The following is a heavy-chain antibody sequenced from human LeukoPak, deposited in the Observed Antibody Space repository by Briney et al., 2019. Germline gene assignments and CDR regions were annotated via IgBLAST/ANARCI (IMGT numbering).Heavy chain of an antibody. V-gene: IGHV3-33*06. D-gene: IGHD4-17*01. CDR1: GFTFSSYG. CDR3: AKDPLYGDYTGWFDP. Sequence: PGRSLRLSCAASGFTFSSYGMHWVRQAPGKGLEWVAVIWYDGSNKYYADSVKGRFTISRDNSKNTLYLQMNSLGAEDTAVYYCAKDPLYGDYTGWFDPWGQGTLVTVSS. CDR2: IWYDGSNK. J-gene: IGHJ5*02.